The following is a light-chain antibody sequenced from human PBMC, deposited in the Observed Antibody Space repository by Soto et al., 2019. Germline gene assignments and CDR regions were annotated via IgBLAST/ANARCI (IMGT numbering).Light chain of an antibody. V-gene: IGKV1-5*03. CDR1: QSISSW. CDR3: QQYNDYPWT. Sequence: DIQMTQSPSTQSASVGDRVTITCRASQSISSWLAWYRQKPGKVPKLLIYKASSSESGVPSRFSGSGSGTEFTLTISSLQPDDFATYYCQQYNDYPWTFGQGTKVEIK. CDR2: KAS. J-gene: IGKJ1*01.